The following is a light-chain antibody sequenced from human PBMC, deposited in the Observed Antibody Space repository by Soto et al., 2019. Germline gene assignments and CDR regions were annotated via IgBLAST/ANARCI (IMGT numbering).Light chain of an antibody. J-gene: IGKJ1*01. Sequence: VLKQSPGTLSLSPGEIATLSCRASHTVSGTSLAWYQQEPCQAPRLLIDSVFRRPTGIPDRFSGSGSGTDFTLTINRLEPEDFAVYYCQQCSTLPRTFGQGTKVDI. CDR2: SVF. CDR1: HTVSGTS. CDR3: QQCSTLPRT. V-gene: IGKV3-20*01.